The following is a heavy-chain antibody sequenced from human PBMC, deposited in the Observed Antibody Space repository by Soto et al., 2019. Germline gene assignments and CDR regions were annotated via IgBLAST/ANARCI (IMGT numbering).Heavy chain of an antibody. Sequence: ASVKVSCKASGYTFTGYYMHWVRQAPGQGLEWMGWINPNSGGTNYAQKFQGWVTMTRDTSISTAYMELSRLRSDDTAVYYCARGALIATRVTHMDVWGKGTTVTVSS. V-gene: IGHV1-2*04. J-gene: IGHJ6*03. CDR2: INPNSGGT. CDR3: ARGALIATRVTHMDV. CDR1: GYTFTGYY. D-gene: IGHD4-4*01.